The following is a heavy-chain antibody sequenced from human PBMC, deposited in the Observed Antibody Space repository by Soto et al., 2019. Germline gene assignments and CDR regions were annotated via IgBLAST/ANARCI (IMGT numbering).Heavy chain of an antibody. J-gene: IGHJ4*02. D-gene: IGHD4-17*01. CDR2: ISSSSSYI. CDR3: AREYYYGDQVFDY. V-gene: IGHV3-21*01. CDR1: GFTFSSYS. Sequence: EVQLVESGGGLVKPGGSLRLSCAASGFTFSSYSMNWVRQAPGKGLEWVSSISSSSSYIYYADSVKGRFTISRDNAKNSLYPQMNSLRAEDTAVYYCAREYYYGDQVFDYWGQGTLVTVSS.